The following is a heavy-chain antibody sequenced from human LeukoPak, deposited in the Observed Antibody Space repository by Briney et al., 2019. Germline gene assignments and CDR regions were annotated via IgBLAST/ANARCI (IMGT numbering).Heavy chain of an antibody. V-gene: IGHV4-61*02. CDR2: IYTSGST. Sequence: PSETLSLTCAVSGGSVGSASYYWSWIRQPAGKGLEWIGRIYTSGSTNYNPSLKSRVTISVDTSKNQFSLKLSSVTAADTAVYYCARARSSTNNPFQYNWFDPWGQGTLVTVSS. D-gene: IGHD2-2*01. J-gene: IGHJ5*02. CDR3: ARARSSTNNPFQYNWFDP. CDR1: GGSVGSASYY.